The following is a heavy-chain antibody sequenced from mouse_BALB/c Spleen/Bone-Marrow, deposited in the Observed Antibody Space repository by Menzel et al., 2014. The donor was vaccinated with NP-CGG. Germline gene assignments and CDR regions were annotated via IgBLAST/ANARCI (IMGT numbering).Heavy chain of an antibody. CDR1: GFNIKDTY. V-gene: IGHV14-3*02. CDR2: IDPANGNA. J-gene: IGHJ2*01. Sequence: EMKVVESGAELVKPGASVKLSCTASGFNIKDTYMHWVKQRPEQGLEWIGRIDPANGNAKYDPKFQGKATITADTSSNTAYLQLSSLTSEDTAVYYCARYRLGTYFDFWGQGTTLTVSS. D-gene: IGHD2-14*01. CDR3: ARYRLGTYFDF.